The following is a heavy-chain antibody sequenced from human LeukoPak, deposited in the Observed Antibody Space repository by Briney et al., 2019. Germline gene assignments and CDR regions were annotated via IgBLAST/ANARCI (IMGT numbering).Heavy chain of an antibody. J-gene: IGHJ4*02. CDR3: ARGVFATGWYPDNFDY. D-gene: IGHD6-19*01. V-gene: IGHV3-7*01. CDR1: GFEFSSHW. CDR2: VNQAGSDK. Sequence: GGSLRLSCAASGFEFSSHWMSWVRQAPGKGLEWVANVNQAGSDKYCMDSVKGRFTISRGNAENSLYLQMSSLRAEDTAVYYCARGVFATGWYPDNFDYWGQGILVTVSS.